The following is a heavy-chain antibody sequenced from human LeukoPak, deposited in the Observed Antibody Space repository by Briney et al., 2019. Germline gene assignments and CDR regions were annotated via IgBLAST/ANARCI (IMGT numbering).Heavy chain of an antibody. D-gene: IGHD3-10*01. CDR3: AKGVVRRALYFDY. V-gene: IGHV3-9*01. CDR2: ISWNSGDI. J-gene: IGHJ4*02. Sequence: GGSLRLSCAASGFTFEDYAMHWVRQAPGKGLEWVSGISWNSGDIGYTDSVKGRFTVSRDNAKNSLYLQMNGLRPDDTALYYCAKGVVRRALYFDYWGQGTLVTVSS. CDR1: GFTFEDYA.